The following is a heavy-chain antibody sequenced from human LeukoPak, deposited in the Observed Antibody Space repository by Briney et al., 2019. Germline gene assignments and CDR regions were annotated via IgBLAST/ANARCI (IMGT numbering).Heavy chain of an antibody. Sequence: SETLSLTCAVSGYSITTGRYWGWILQPPGKGLEWVGSIYHSGSTYYNPSLKSRVTISVDTSKNQFSLNLRSVTAADTAVYYCARSLSTAGIDYWGQGTQVTVSS. J-gene: IGHJ4*02. CDR3: ARSLSTAGIDY. V-gene: IGHV4-38-2*01. D-gene: IGHD2-2*01. CDR2: IYHSGST. CDR1: GYSITTGRY.